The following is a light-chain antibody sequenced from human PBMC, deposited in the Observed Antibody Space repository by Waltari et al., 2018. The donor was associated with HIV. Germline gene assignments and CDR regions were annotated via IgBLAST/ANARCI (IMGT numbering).Light chain of an antibody. V-gene: IGLV1-47*01. CDR3: AAWDDSLSGG. Sequence: QSVLTQPPSASGTPGQRVTIPCSGSSSNIGSNYVYWYQQLPGTAPKLLIYRNNQRPSGVPDRFSGSKSGTSASLAISGLRSEDEADYYCAAWDDSLSGGFGGGTKLTVL. CDR2: RNN. J-gene: IGLJ3*02. CDR1: SSNIGSNY.